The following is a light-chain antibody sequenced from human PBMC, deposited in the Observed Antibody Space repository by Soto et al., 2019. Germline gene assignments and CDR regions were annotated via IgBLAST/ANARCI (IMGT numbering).Light chain of an antibody. CDR2: KES. Sequence: DIQRAQSDATLSASVGDRVTITFLASQRISSWLSWYQQKPGKASKLLIHKESSLESGVPSRFRGSGCGTAFTLTISSLKSDGFATSYCQQYTIYWTFGHGTKVEI. CDR1: QRISSW. CDR3: QQYTIYWT. J-gene: IGKJ1*01. V-gene: IGKV1-5*03.